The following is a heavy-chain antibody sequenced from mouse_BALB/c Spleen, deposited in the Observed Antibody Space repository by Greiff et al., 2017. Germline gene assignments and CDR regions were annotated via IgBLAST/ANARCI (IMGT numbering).Heavy chain of an antibody. J-gene: IGHJ3*01. V-gene: IGHV3-2*02. CDR1: GYSITSDYA. CDR2: ISYSGST. D-gene: IGHD2-4*01. CDR3: APLIYYDYDGFAY. Sequence: VQLKESGPGLVKPSQSLSLTCTVTGYSITSDYAWNWIRQFPGNKLEWMGYISYSGSTSYNPSLKSRISITRDTSKNQFFLQLNSVTTEDTATYYCAPLIYYDYDGFAYWGQGTLVTVSA.